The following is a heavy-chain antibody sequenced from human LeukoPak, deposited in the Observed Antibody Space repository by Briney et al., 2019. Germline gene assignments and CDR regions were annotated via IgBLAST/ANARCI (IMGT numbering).Heavy chain of an antibody. CDR2: ISWNSGSI. D-gene: IGHD3-22*01. CDR1: GFTFSSYW. V-gene: IGHV3-9*01. Sequence: GGSLRLSCAASGFTFSSYWMHWVRQAPGKGLEWVSGISWNSGSIGYADSVKGRFTISRDNAKNSLYLQMNSLRAEDTALYYCAKGRGPYYYDSSGSPAYFDYWGQGTLVTVSS. J-gene: IGHJ4*02. CDR3: AKGRGPYYYDSSGSPAYFDY.